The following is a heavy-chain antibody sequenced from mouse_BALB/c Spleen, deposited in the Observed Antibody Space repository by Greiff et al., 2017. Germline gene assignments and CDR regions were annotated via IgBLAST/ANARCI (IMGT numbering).Heavy chain of an antibody. Sequence: EVKLMESGPGLVKPSQSLSLTCTVTGYSITSDYAWNWIRQFPGNKLEWMGYISYSGSTSYNPSLKSRISITRDTSKNQFFLQLNSVTTEDTATYYCARRGGNYVGFAYWGQGTLVTVSA. J-gene: IGHJ3*01. CDR2: ISYSGST. CDR1: GYSITSDYA. CDR3: ARRGGNYVGFAY. V-gene: IGHV3-2*02. D-gene: IGHD2-1*01.